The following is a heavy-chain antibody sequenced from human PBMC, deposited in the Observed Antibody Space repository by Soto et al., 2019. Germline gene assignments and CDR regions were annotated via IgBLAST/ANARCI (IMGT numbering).Heavy chain of an antibody. CDR2: IIPIFGIA. Sequence: QVQLVQSGAEVKKPGSSVNVSCKASGGTFNSYTFSWVRQAPGQGLEWMGGIIPIFGIANYAQKFQGRVTITADKSTTTDYMELSSLRSEDTAVYYCAREKRSATMTFGFYYWGQGTLVTVSS. CDR1: GGTFNSYT. CDR3: AREKRSATMTFGFYY. D-gene: IGHD3-16*01. J-gene: IGHJ4*02. V-gene: IGHV1-69*17.